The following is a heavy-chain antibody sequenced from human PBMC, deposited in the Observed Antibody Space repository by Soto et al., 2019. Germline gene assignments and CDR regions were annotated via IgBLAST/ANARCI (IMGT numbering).Heavy chain of an antibody. CDR2: INPSGGST. D-gene: IGHD2-21*02. Sequence: QVQLVQSGAEVKKPGASVKVSCKASGYTFTSYYMHWVRQAPGQGLEWMGIINPSGGSTSYAQKFQGRVTMTRDTSTSTVYMDLSSLRSEDTAVYYCARVGHIVVVTATVPDDAFDIWGQGTMVTVSS. V-gene: IGHV1-46*01. CDR1: GYTFTSYY. J-gene: IGHJ3*02. CDR3: ARVGHIVVVTATVPDDAFDI.